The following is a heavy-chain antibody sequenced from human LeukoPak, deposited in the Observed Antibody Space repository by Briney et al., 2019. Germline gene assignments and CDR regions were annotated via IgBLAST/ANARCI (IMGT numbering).Heavy chain of an antibody. Sequence: PSETLSLTCTVSGGSISSYYWNWIRQPPGKGLEWIGYIYYSGSTNYNPSLKSRVTTSVDTSKNQFSLKLSSVIAADTAVYYCARERLGYYDRSGLDYWGQGTLVTVSS. V-gene: IGHV4-59*01. CDR3: ARERLGYYDRSGLDY. CDR1: GGSISSYY. D-gene: IGHD3-22*01. CDR2: IYYSGST. J-gene: IGHJ4*02.